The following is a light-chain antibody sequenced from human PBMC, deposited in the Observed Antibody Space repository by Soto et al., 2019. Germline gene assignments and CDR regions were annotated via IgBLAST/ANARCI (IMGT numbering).Light chain of an antibody. CDR1: QSVSSY. CDR3: QQRSNWPRT. Sequence: EIVLTQSPATLSLSPGERATLSCRASQSVSSYLAWYQQKPGQAPRLLIYDASNRATGIPARFSGSGSGTDFTLTISSREPEDFAVYYFQQRSNWPRTFGQGTKLEIK. V-gene: IGKV3-11*01. J-gene: IGKJ2*01. CDR2: DAS.